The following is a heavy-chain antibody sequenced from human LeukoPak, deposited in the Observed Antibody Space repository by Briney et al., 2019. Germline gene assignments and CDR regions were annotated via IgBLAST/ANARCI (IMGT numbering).Heavy chain of an antibody. V-gene: IGHV4-34*01. J-gene: IGHJ6*03. CDR1: GGSFSGYY. CDR3: ARGQLVIYYYYMDV. D-gene: IGHD6-6*01. Sequence: SETLSLTCAVYGGSFSGYYWSWIRQPPGKGLEWIGEINHSGSTSYNPSLKSRVTISVDTSKNQFSLKLSSVTAADTAVYYCARGQLVIYYYYMDVWGKGTTVTVSS. CDR2: INHSGST.